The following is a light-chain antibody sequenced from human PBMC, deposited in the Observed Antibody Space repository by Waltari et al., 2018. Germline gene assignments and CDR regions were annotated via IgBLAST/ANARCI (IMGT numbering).Light chain of an antibody. Sequence: GNKYASWYQQKPGQSPLLVIYQDTKRPSEIPERFSGSKSANAATLTITGTQAMDEADYYCQALGTGAWVFGGGTKLTVL. CDR2: QDT. J-gene: IGLJ3*02. V-gene: IGLV3-1*01. CDR3: QALGTGAWV. CDR1: GNKY.